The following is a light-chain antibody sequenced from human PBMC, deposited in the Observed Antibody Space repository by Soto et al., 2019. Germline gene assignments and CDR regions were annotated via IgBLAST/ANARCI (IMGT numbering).Light chain of an antibody. CDR2: EAA. J-gene: IGKJ1*01. CDR3: QQSNNYPWT. Sequence: DIQMTQSPSTLSASVGDRVTITCRASQYIHNYLAWYQQKPGEAPKLLIYEAANLESGVPSRFSGSGTGTVFTLTISSLQPDDFATYYCQQSNNYPWTFGQGTRLEI. CDR1: QYIHNY. V-gene: IGKV1-5*03.